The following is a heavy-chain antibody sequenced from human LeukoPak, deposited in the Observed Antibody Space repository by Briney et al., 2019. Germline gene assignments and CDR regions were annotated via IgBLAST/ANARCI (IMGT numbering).Heavy chain of an antibody. CDR3: ARGALHSSSWYVFDY. J-gene: IGHJ4*02. Sequence: SETLSLTCIVSGGSISSSSYYWGWIRQPPGKGLEWIGYIYYSGSTNYNPSLKSRVTISVDTSKNQFSLKLSSVTAADTAVYYCARGALHSSSWYVFDYWGQGTLVTVSS. V-gene: IGHV4-61*05. CDR2: IYYSGST. CDR1: GGSISSSSYY. D-gene: IGHD6-13*01.